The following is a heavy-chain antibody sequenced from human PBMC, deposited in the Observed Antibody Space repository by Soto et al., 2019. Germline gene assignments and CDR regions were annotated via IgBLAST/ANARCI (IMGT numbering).Heavy chain of an antibody. Sequence: PSETLSLTCAVYGGSLNGDYWSWIRQPPGKGLEWIGEINHSGSTNYNPSLKSRVTISVDTSKNTLYLQMNSLTPEDTAVYYCSKDNPYVHYWGEGALVTVSS. J-gene: IGHJ4*02. CDR1: GGSLNGDY. V-gene: IGHV4-34*01. D-gene: IGHD2-15*01. CDR2: INHSGST. CDR3: SKDNPYVHY.